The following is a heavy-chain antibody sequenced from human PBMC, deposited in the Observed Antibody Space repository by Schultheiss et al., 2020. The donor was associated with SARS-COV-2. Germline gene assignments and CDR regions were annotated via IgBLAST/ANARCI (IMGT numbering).Heavy chain of an antibody. D-gene: IGHD3-22*01. J-gene: IGHJ4*02. Sequence: GGSLRLSCAASGFTFSSYGMHWVRQAPGKGLEWVSVIYSGGSTYYADSVKGRFTISRHNSKNTLYLQMNSLRAEDTAVYYCARADYYDSSGYFVDYWGQGTLVTVSS. CDR3: ARADYYDSSGYFVDY. CDR2: IYSGGST. CDR1: GFTFSSYG. V-gene: IGHV3-NL1*01.